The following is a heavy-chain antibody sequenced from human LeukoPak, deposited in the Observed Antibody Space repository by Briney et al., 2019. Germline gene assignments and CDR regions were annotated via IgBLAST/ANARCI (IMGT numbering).Heavy chain of an antibody. Sequence: SETLSLTCAVSGYSISSGYYWGWIRQPPGKGREWIGTIYHSGNAYYNPSLKSRVTISVDTSKNQFSLRLSSVTAADTAVYYCARHSYDSSGYYFPTFDPWGQGTLVTVSS. D-gene: IGHD3-22*01. J-gene: IGHJ5*02. CDR3: ARHSYDSSGYYFPTFDP. CDR1: GYSISSGYY. V-gene: IGHV4-38-2*01. CDR2: IYHSGNA.